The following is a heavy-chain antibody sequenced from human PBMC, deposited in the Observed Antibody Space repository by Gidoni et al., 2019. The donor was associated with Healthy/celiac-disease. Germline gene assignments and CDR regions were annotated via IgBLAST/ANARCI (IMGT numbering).Heavy chain of an antibody. J-gene: IGHJ5*02. D-gene: IGHD2-2*01. CDR2: INHSGST. Sequence: QVQLQQWGAGLLKPSETLSLTCAVYGGSFSGYYWSWIRQPPGKGLEWIGEINHSGSTNYNPSLKSRVTISVDTSKNQFSLKLSSVTAADTAVYYCARPKTLGCSSTSCYSGWFDPWGQGTLVTVSS. CDR3: ARPKTLGCSSTSCYSGWFDP. CDR1: GGSFSGYY. V-gene: IGHV4-34*01.